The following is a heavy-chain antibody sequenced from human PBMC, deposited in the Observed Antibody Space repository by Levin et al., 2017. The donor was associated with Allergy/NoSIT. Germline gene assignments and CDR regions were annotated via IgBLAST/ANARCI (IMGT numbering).Heavy chain of an antibody. Sequence: KVSCKGSGYSFTSHWIGWVRQMPGKGLEWMGIIYPGDSDTRYRPSFQGQVTISADKSISTAYLQWSSLKASDTAMYYCARQTSWFSGGYWGQGTLVTVSS. D-gene: IGHD2-2*01. CDR1: GYSFTSHW. V-gene: IGHV5-51*01. J-gene: IGHJ4*02. CDR2: IYPGDSDT. CDR3: ARQTSWFSGGY.